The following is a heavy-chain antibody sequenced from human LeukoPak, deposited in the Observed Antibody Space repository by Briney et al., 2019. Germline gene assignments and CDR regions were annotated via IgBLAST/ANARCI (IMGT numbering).Heavy chain of an antibody. CDR3: ARGYDNYGYHDY. D-gene: IGHD3-22*01. Sequence: PRGSLRPSCEASGFSFSNYAMHWVRQAPGKGLEYVSAISSAGTNTHYGSSVKGRFTISRDNSKNTLYLQMGSLRAEDMAVYYCARGYDNYGYHDYWGQGSLVTVSS. V-gene: IGHV3-64*01. J-gene: IGHJ4*02. CDR1: GFSFSNYA. CDR2: ISSAGTNT.